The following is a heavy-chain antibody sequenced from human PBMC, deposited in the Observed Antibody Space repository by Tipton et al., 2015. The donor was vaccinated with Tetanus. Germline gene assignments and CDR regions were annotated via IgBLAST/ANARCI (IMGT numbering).Heavy chain of an antibody. V-gene: IGHV4-4*07. Sequence: TLSLTCTVSDVSISGYYWTWIRQPAGPGLEWIGHIYSGGGTYYNPSLKGRVTISVDTPKNQFSLRLSSVTAADTAVYYCARAGRPLGETRRVYRVPLWYFDLWGRGTLVTVSS. CDR2: IYSGGGT. D-gene: IGHD3-10*01. J-gene: IGHJ2*01. CDR1: DVSISGYY. CDR3: ARAGRPLGETRRVYRVPLWYFDL.